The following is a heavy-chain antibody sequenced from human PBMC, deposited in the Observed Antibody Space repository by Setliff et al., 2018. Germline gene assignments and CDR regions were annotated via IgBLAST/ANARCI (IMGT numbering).Heavy chain of an antibody. D-gene: IGHD1-1*01. CDR1: GGSVSSYY. V-gene: IGHV4-4*08. CDR3: ARGGGRIRQLGATGVHTFDI. J-gene: IGHJ3*02. CDR2: IYTRGST. Sequence: SETLSLTCSVSGGSVSSYYWSWIRQPPGKGLEWIGYIYTRGSTNYNPSLQSRVTISVDTAKKQFSLKLNSVTAADTAIYYCARGGGRIRQLGATGVHTFDIWGQGTMVTVS.